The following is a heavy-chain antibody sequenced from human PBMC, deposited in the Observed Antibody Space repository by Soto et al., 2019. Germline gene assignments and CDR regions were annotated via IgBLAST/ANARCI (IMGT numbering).Heavy chain of an antibody. CDR1: GGSISSGGYY. CDR2: IYYSGST. J-gene: IGHJ4*02. V-gene: IGHV4-31*03. CDR3: AREDYYDSSGYGPFAY. D-gene: IGHD3-22*01. Sequence: SETLSLTCTVSGGSISSGGYYWSWIRQHPGKGLEWIGYIYYSGSTYYNPSLKSRVTISVDTSKNQFSLRLSSVTAADTAVYYCAREDYYDSSGYGPFAYWGQGTLVTVSS.